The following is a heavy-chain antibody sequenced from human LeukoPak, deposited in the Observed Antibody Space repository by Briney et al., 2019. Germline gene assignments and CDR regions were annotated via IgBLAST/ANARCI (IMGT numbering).Heavy chain of an antibody. Sequence: GGSLRLSCAASGFTFSNYAMSWVRQAPGKGLEWVAVISYDGSNKYYADSVKGRFTISRDNSKNTLYLQMNSLRAEDTAVYYCARDPTYYYDSSGYNFDYWGQGTLVTVSS. V-gene: IGHV3-30-3*01. J-gene: IGHJ4*02. CDR3: ARDPTYYYDSSGYNFDY. D-gene: IGHD3-22*01. CDR2: ISYDGSNK. CDR1: GFTFSNYA.